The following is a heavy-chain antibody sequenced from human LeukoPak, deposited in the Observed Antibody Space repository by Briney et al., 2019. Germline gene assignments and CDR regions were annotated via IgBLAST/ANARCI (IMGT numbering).Heavy chain of an antibody. CDR3: ARRDGSSWNYYFDY. Sequence: PGGSLRLSCAASGFTVSNNYMSWVRQAPGKGLEWVSSITSSSSYIYYADSVKGRFTISRDNAKKSVYLQMNSLRAEDTAVYYCARRDGSSWNYYFDYWGQGTLVTVSS. CDR2: ITSSSSYI. D-gene: IGHD6-13*01. V-gene: IGHV3-21*01. CDR1: GFTVSNNY. J-gene: IGHJ4*02.